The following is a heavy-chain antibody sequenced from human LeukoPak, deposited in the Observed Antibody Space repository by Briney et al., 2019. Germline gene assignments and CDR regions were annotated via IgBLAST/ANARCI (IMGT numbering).Heavy chain of an antibody. J-gene: IGHJ3*02. V-gene: IGHV5-51*01. D-gene: IGHD2-2*01. CDR2: IYPGDSDT. CDR1: GYSFTSYW. CDR3: ATTTNIVVVPAAPRGHDAFDI. Sequence: GESLKISCKGSGYSFTSYWIGWVRQMPGKGLEWMGIIYPGDSDTRYSPSLQGQVTISADKSISTAYLQWSSLKASDTAMYYCATTTNIVVVPAAPRGHDAFDIWGQGTMVTVSS.